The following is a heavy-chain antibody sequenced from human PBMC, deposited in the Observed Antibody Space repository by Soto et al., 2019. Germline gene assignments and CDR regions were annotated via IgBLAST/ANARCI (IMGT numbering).Heavy chain of an antibody. D-gene: IGHD3-22*01. J-gene: IGHJ6*02. CDR3: ARGAYYYDSSGARNYHYYGMDV. V-gene: IGHV3-66*01. Sequence: PGGSLRLSCAASGFTVSSNYMSWVRQAPGKGLEWVSVIYSGGSTYYADSVKGRFTISRDNSKNTLYLQMNSLRAEDTAVYYCARGAYYYDSSGARNYHYYGMDVWGQGTTVTVSS. CDR1: GFTVSSNY. CDR2: IYSGGST.